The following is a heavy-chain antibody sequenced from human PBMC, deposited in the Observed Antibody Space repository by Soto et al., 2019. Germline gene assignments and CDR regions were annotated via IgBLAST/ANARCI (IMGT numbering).Heavy chain of an antibody. CDR2: ISGSGGST. J-gene: IGHJ4*02. CDR1: GFTFSSYA. D-gene: IGHD3-3*01. Sequence: GGSLRLSCAASGFTFSSYAMSWVRQAPGKGLEWVSAISGSGGSTYYADSVKGRFTISRDNSKNTLYLQMNSLTAEDTAVYYCAKDQNPTEITIFGVEVIDYWGQGTLVTVSS. V-gene: IGHV3-23*01. CDR3: AKDQNPTEITIFGVEVIDY.